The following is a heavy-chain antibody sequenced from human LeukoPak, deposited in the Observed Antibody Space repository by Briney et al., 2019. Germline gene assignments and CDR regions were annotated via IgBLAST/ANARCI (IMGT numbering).Heavy chain of an antibody. CDR3: ARGSTYSSGWYTGFDY. V-gene: IGHV3-74*01. Sequence: GGSLRLSCAASGFIFSSYWMHWVRHAPGKGLAWVSRINTDGSSTSYAGSVKGRFTISRDNAKKSVYLQMNSLRAEDTAVYYCARGSTYSSGWYTGFDYWGQGTLVTVSS. D-gene: IGHD6-19*01. J-gene: IGHJ4*02. CDR1: GFIFSSYW. CDR2: INTDGSST.